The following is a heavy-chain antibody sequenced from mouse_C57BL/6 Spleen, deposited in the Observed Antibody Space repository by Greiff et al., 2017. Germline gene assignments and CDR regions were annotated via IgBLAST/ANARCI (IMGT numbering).Heavy chain of an antibody. CDR2: IHPGSGST. J-gene: IGHJ4*01. D-gene: IGHD1-1*01. V-gene: IGHV1-55*01. Sequence: QVQLQQPGAELVKPWASVKMSCKASGYTFTSYWITWVKQRPGQGLEWIGDIHPGSGSTNYNEKFKSKATVTVDKTSSTAYMQLSSLTSEDSAVYYCAREEITTEAMDYWGQGTSVTVSS. CDR3: AREEITTEAMDY. CDR1: GYTFTSYW.